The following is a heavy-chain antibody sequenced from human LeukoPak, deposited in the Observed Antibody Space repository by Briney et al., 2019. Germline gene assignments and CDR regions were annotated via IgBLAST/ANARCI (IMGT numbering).Heavy chain of an antibody. CDR3: ARGHGPYDYVWGGYRYTGSGSFDY. CDR1: GVSISSYY. CDR2: IYYSGST. D-gene: IGHD3-16*02. J-gene: IGHJ4*02. V-gene: IGHV4-59*12. Sequence: SETLSLTCTVSGVSISSYYWSWIRQPPGKGLEWIGYIYYSGSTNYNPSLKSRVTISVDTSKNQFSLKLSSVTAADTAVYYCARGHGPYDYVWGGYRYTGSGSFDYWGQGTLVTVSS.